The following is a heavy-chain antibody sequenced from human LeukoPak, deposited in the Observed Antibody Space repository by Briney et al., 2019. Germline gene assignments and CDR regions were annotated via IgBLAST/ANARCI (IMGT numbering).Heavy chain of an antibody. CDR1: GGSISSYH. CDR3: ARHEHKAVAGDT. D-gene: IGHD6-19*01. V-gene: IGHV4-59*04. Sequence: SETLSLTCTVSGGSISSYHWSWIRQPPGKGLEWIGSIYYSGSTYYNPSLKSRVTISVDTSKNQFSLKLSSVTAADTAVYYCARHEHKAVAGDTWGQGILVTVSS. J-gene: IGHJ5*02. CDR2: IYYSGST.